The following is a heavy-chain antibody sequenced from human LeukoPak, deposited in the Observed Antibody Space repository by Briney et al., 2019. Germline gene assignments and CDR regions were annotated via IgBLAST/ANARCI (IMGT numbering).Heavy chain of an antibody. J-gene: IGHJ4*02. V-gene: IGHV4-59*01. CDR1: GGSISSYY. Sequence: SETLSLTCTVSGGSISSYYWSWIRQPPGKGLEWIGYIYNSGSINYNPSLKSRVTISVDTSKNQFSLKLSSVTAADTAVYYCARVSYYDSSGYYLRDYFDYWGQGTLVTVSS. D-gene: IGHD3-22*01. CDR2: IYNSGSI. CDR3: ARVSYYDSSGYYLRDYFDY.